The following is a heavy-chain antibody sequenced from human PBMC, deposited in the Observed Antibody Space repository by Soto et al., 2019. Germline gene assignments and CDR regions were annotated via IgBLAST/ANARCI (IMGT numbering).Heavy chain of an antibody. Sequence: QVQLVQSGAEVKKPGASVKVSCKASGYTFTTFNLNWVRQATGQGLEWMGWTNPNSGHTGYAQKFQGRVTMTRDTSINTADMELSRLTSEDTAVYYCTRGHNWFDPWGQGTLVTVSS. CDR2: TNPNSGHT. CDR1: GYTFTTFN. CDR3: TRGHNWFDP. J-gene: IGHJ5*02. V-gene: IGHV1-8*01.